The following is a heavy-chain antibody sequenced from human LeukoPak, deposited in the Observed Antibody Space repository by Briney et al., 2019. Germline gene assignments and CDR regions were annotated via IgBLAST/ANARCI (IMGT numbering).Heavy chain of an antibody. CDR2: IIPNSGGT. Sequence: ASVKVSCKXSGYTFTGYYMHWVRQAPGQGLEWMGRIIPNSGGTNYAQKFQGRVTMTRDTSISTAYMELSRLRSDDTAVYYCARDLAQTTYYDLWSGYYGGYYFDYWGQGTLVTVSS. V-gene: IGHV1-2*06. CDR3: ARDLAQTTYYDLWSGYYGGYYFDY. J-gene: IGHJ4*02. CDR1: GYTFTGYY. D-gene: IGHD3-3*01.